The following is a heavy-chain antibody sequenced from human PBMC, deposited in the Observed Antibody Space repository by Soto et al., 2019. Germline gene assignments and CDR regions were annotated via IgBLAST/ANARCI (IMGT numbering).Heavy chain of an antibody. CDR2: ISGSGGST. CDR1: GFTFSSYA. CDR3: AKEADISGYHPDY. D-gene: IGHD3-22*01. Sequence: GGSLRLSCAASGFTFSSYAMSWVRQAPGKGLEWFSVISGSGGSTHYADSVKGRSTISRDNSKNTLYLQVNSLRAEDTAVYYCAKEADISGYHPDYWGQGTQVTVSS. V-gene: IGHV3-23*01. J-gene: IGHJ4*02.